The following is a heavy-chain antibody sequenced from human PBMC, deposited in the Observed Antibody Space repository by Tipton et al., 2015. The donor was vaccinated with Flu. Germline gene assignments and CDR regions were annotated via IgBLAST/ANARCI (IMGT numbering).Heavy chain of an antibody. D-gene: IGHD3-10*01. J-gene: IGHJ6*02. Sequence: QLVQSGAEVKKPGASVKVSRKASGYTFTSYGISWVRQAPGQGFEWMGWISAYNGNTNYAQKLQGRVTMTTDTSTSTAYMELRSLRSDDTAVYYCARDGGSGRGYYYYYGMDVWGQGTTVTVSS. CDR1: GYTFTSYG. CDR2: ISAYNGNT. V-gene: IGHV1-18*01. CDR3: ARDGGSGRGYYYYYGMDV.